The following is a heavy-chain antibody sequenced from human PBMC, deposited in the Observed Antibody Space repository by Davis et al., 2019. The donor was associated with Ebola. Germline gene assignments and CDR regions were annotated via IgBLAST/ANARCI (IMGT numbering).Heavy chain of an antibody. CDR3: ARISSSWYWFDY. V-gene: IGHV3-21*04. J-gene: IGHJ4*02. D-gene: IGHD6-13*01. Sequence: GESLKISCAASGFTFSHYSMNWVRQAPEKGLEWISSISASNHYILYTDSVKGRFTISRDNAKNSLYLQMNSLRAEDTAVYYCARISSSWYWFDYWGQGTLVTVSS. CDR1: GFTFSHYS. CDR2: ISASNHYI.